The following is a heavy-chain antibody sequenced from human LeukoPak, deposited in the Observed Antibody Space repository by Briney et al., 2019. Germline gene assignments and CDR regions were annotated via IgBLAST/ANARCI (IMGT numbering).Heavy chain of an antibody. CDR1: GGSISSSSYY. D-gene: IGHD4-17*01. J-gene: IGHJ3*02. CDR3: ARADYERLGAFDI. V-gene: IGHV4-39*07. CDR2: IYYSGST. Sequence: SETLSLTCTVSGGSISSSSYYWGWIRQPPGKGLEWIGSIYYSGSTYYNPSLKSRVTISVDTSKNQFSLKLSSVTAADTAVYYCARADYERLGAFDIWGQGTMVTVSS.